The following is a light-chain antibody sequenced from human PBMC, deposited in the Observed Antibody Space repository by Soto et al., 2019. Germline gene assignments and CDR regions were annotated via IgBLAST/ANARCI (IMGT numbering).Light chain of an antibody. J-gene: IGKJ5*01. V-gene: IGKV3-20*01. CDR1: QSVSSNY. CDR2: GAS. Sequence: EIVLTQSPGTLSLSSGERATLSCRASQSVSSNYLAWYQQKPGQAPRLLIYGASSRATGIPYRFSGSGSGTDFTLTISRLEPEDFAVYYCQQYGSSPTFGQGTRLEIK. CDR3: QQYGSSPT.